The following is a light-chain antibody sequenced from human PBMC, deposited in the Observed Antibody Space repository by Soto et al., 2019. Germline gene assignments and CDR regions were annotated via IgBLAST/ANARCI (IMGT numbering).Light chain of an antibody. CDR2: DAS. CDR3: HQSYSSLVYT. CDR1: QGINTY. Sequence: DIQLTQSPSFLSASVGDRVTITCRASQGINTYLAWYQQKLGKAPKVLIYDASKLHSGVPSRFSGSGSGTEFTLTISSLQPEDFATYYCHQSYSSLVYTFGPGTKLEIK. V-gene: IGKV1-9*01. J-gene: IGKJ2*01.